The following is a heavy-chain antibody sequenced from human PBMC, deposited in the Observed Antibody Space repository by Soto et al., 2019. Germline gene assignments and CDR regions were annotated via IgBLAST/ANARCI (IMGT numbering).Heavy chain of an antibody. CDR3: ARARGWYIVIIPAASAP. Sequence: EVQLVESGGGLVQPGGSLRLSCAASGFTFSTYWMSWVRQAPGKGLEWVANINQDGSEKYYVDSVKGRFTISRDNAKNSLYLQMTRLRADDTAVYYCARARGWYIVIIPAASAPWGQGTLVTVSS. CDR2: INQDGSEK. D-gene: IGHD2-2*01. CDR1: GFTFSTYW. J-gene: IGHJ5*02. V-gene: IGHV3-7*01.